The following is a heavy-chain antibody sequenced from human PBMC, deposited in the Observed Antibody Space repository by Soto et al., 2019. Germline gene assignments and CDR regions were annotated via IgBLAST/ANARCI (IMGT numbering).Heavy chain of an antibody. Sequence: GGSLRLSCAASGFSFSSNAFHWVRQAPGKGLEWVAVIWYDGSNKYYADYVKGRFTNSRDNSKNTLYLQMNSLRVEDTSVYYCARENYYDSSGFDYWGQGTLVTVSS. D-gene: IGHD3-22*01. CDR3: ARENYYDSSGFDY. V-gene: IGHV3-33*01. CDR2: IWYDGSNK. J-gene: IGHJ4*02. CDR1: GFSFSSNA.